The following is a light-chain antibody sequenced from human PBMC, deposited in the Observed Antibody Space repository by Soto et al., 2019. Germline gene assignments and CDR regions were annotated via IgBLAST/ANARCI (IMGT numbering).Light chain of an antibody. CDR1: SSDVGAYNY. Sequence: QSVLTQPPSASGSPGQSVTISCTGTSSDVGAYNYVSWYQQHAGKAPKLVIYEVTKRPSGVPDRFSGSKSANTASLTVSGLPAEDEADYYCSSFASSNTWVFGGGTKVTVL. CDR3: SSFASSNTWV. CDR2: EVT. V-gene: IGLV2-8*01. J-gene: IGLJ3*02.